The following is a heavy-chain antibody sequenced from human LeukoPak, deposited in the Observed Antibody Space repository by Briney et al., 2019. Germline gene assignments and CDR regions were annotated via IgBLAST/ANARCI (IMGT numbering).Heavy chain of an antibody. V-gene: IGHV4-38-2*01. CDR2: IYHSGST. D-gene: IGHD3-22*01. J-gene: IGHJ1*01. Sequence: SETLSLTCAVSGYSISSGYYWGWIRQPPGEGLEWIGSIYHSGSTYYNPSLKSRVTISVDTSKNQFSLKLSSVTAADTAVYYCARRRYYDGSGYLEWGQGTLLSVSS. CDR3: ARRRYYDGSGYLE. CDR1: GYSISSGYY.